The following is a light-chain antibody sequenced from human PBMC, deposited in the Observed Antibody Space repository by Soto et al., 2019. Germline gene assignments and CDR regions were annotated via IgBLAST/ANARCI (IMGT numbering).Light chain of an antibody. Sequence: DIVLTQNPLSVSVTPGQPASIPCKSSQTLRHSDGRTYVYWYVQRPGQSPQLLIYEVSNRFSGVPDRFGGYGAGTDFTLEISRVEAEDVGVYYCMQTIRLLLTFCGGTKVDNK. CDR1: QTLRHSDGRTY. CDR2: EVS. V-gene: IGKV2D-29*02. CDR3: MQTIRLLLT. J-gene: IGKJ4*02.